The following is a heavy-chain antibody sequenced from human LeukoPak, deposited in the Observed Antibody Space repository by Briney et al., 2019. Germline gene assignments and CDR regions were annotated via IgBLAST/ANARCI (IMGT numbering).Heavy chain of an antibody. V-gene: IGHV3-23*01. CDR3: GKTTVGYSSGRYPGWPVDY. Sequence: GGSLRLSCAASGFTFNSYAMYWIRQAPGKGLEWISGIFGSGGSPHYADSVKGRFTISRDNSQEIVYLQLDSLRVEDTALYYCGKTTVGYSSGRYPGWPVDYWGQGALVTVSS. J-gene: IGHJ4*02. D-gene: IGHD2-15*01. CDR1: GFTFNSYA. CDR2: IFGSGGSP.